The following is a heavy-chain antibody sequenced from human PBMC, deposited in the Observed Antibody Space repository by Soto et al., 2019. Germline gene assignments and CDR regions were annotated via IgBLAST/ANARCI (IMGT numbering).Heavy chain of an antibody. Sequence: QVQLQESGPGLVKPSGTLSLTCAVSGGSISSSNWWSWVRQPPGKGLEWIGEIYHSGSTNYNPYLKSRVTMSVDKSKNQFSLKLSSVTAADTAVYYCARGAVQLWYAFDIWGQGTMVTVSS. CDR1: GGSISSSNW. J-gene: IGHJ3*02. CDR3: ARGAVQLWYAFDI. D-gene: IGHD5-18*01. V-gene: IGHV4-4*02. CDR2: IYHSGST.